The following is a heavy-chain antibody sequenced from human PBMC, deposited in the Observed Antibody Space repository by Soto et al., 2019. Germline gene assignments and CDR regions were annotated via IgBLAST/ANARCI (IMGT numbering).Heavy chain of an antibody. D-gene: IGHD2-21*02. CDR3: ARADPDYFFDY. V-gene: IGHV4-30-4*01. CDR1: GGSISSGDCC. Sequence: SETLSLTCTVSGGSISSGDCCWSWIRQPPGKGLEWIGYIHYSGLTYYNPSLQSRVTISIDTSKKQFSLTLTSVTAADTAVYYCARADPDYFFDYWGQGALVTVSS. J-gene: IGHJ4*02. CDR2: IHYSGLT.